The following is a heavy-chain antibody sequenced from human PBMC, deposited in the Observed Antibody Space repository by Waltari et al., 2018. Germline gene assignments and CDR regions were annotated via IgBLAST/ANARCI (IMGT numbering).Heavy chain of an antibody. CDR3: ARVKGYSSNWYYFDY. J-gene: IGHJ4*02. D-gene: IGHD6-13*01. CDR2: INAGSGDT. V-gene: IGHV1-3*01. CDR1: GYTLTSYA. Sequence: VQLVQSGAEVKRPGASLKVSCKASGYTLTSYAMHWVRRVPGQGLDWRGRINAGSGDTKYSQKYQARVTITRDTSASTAYMELSSLTSEDTAVYYCARVKGYSSNWYYFDYWGQGTLVTVSA.